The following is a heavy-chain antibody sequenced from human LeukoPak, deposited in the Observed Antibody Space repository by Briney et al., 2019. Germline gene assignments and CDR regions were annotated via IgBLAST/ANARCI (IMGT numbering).Heavy chain of an antibody. J-gene: IGHJ5*02. Sequence: GGSLRLSCAASGFTFDDYAMHWVRQAPGKGLEWVSGISWNSGSTGYADSVKGRFTISRDNAKNSLYLQMNSLRAEDTALYYCAKARGTRVLLDWFDPWGQGTLVTVSS. CDR2: ISWNSGST. D-gene: IGHD1-14*01. CDR3: AKARGTRVLLDWFDP. V-gene: IGHV3-9*01. CDR1: GFTFDDYA.